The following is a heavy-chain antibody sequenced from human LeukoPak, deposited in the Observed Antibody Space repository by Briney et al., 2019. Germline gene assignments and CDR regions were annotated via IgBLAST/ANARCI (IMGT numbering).Heavy chain of an antibody. CDR1: GGSFSGYY. CDR2: INHSGST. Sequence: SETLSLTCAVYGGSFSGYYWSWIRQPPGKGLEWIGEINHSGSTNYNPSLKSRVTISVDTSKNQFSLKLSSVTAADTAVYYCARHRGGSVKRWLQGAAFDIWGQGTMVTVSS. V-gene: IGHV4-34*01. D-gene: IGHD5-24*01. J-gene: IGHJ3*02. CDR3: ARHRGGSVKRWLQGAAFDI.